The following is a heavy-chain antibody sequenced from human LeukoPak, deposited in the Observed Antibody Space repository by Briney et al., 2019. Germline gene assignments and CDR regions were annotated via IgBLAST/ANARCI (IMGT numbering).Heavy chain of an antibody. J-gene: IGHJ4*02. CDR3: ARYYFGSGKFDC. CDR1: GYTFTDYY. D-gene: IGHD3-10*01. Sequence: ASVKVSCKASGYTFTDYYMHWVRQAPGQGLEWMGRINPNSGGIKYAQKFQGRVTMTRDTSISTTYMDLSRLRSDDTAVYYCARYYFGSGKFDCWGQGTLVTVSS. V-gene: IGHV1-2*06. CDR2: INPNSGGI.